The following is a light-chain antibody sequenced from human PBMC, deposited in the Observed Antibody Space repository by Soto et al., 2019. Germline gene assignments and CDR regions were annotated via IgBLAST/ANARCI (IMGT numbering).Light chain of an antibody. J-gene: IGKJ4*01. Sequence: EVVMTQSPATLSVSPGERATLSCRASQFVSTNLAWYQQKPGQAPRLLIYSASTRATGIPARFSGSVSWTEFTLTISSLQSEDAPVYYCQQFGSWPPLTFGGGTKVEIK. CDR1: QFVSTN. V-gene: IGKV3-15*01. CDR2: SAS. CDR3: QQFGSWPPLT.